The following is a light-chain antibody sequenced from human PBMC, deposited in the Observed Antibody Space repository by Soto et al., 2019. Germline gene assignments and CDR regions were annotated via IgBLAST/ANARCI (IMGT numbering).Light chain of an antibody. V-gene: IGKV3-20*01. Sequence: EIVLTQSPGTLSLSPGERATLSCRASQSVSSSYLAWYQQKPGQAPRLLIYAASSRATGIPDRFSGSGSGTDFTITISRLEPEDFAVYYCQQCGSSPITFGQGTRLEIK. CDR3: QQCGSSPIT. J-gene: IGKJ5*01. CDR1: QSVSSSY. CDR2: AAS.